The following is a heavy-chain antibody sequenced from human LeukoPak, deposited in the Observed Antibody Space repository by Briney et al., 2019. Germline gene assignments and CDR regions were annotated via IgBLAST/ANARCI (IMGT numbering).Heavy chain of an antibody. D-gene: IGHD5-18*01. J-gene: IGHJ4*02. Sequence: SETLSLTCTVSGGSVSSGSYYWSWIRQPPGKGLEWIGYIYYSGSTNYNPSLKGRVTISLDTSKNQFSLRLRSVTAAVTAVYYCARDPGYSYGHWGQGTLVTVSS. V-gene: IGHV4-61*01. CDR2: IYYSGST. CDR1: GGSVSSGSYY. CDR3: ARDPGYSYGH.